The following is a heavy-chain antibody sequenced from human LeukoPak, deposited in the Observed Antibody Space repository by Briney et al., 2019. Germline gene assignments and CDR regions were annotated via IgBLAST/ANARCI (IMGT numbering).Heavy chain of an antibody. CDR2: IYYSGST. V-gene: IGHV4-59*01. D-gene: IGHD3-22*01. CDR3: ARDDDSSGYYSSLWAFDI. CDR1: GGSISSYY. J-gene: IGHJ3*02. Sequence: SETLSLTCTVSGGSISSYYWSWIRQPPRKGLEWIGYIYYSGSTNYNPSLKSRVTISVDTSKNQFSLKLSSVTAADTAVYYCARDDDSSGYYSSLWAFDIWGQGTMVTVSS.